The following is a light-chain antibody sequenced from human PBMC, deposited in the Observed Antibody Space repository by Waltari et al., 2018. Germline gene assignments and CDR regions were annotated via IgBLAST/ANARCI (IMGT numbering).Light chain of an antibody. J-gene: IGKJ4*01. Sequence: EIVMTQSPATLSVSPGERAALSCRASQSVHSDLAWYQQKPGQAPRLLIYGASTWASGIPARFSGSGSGTEFTLTISSLQSEDFAVYYCQQYNNWPLTFGGGTKVEI. CDR3: QQYNNWPLT. CDR2: GAS. CDR1: QSVHSD. V-gene: IGKV3-15*01.